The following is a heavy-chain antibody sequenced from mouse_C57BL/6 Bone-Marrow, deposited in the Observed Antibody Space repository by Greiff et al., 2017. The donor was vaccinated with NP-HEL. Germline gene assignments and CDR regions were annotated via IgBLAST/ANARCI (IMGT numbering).Heavy chain of an antibody. D-gene: IGHD1-1*01. Sequence: EVKLEESGGGLVQPGESLKLSCESNEYEFPSHDMSWVRKTPEKRLELVAAINSDGGSTYYPDTMERRFIISRDNTKKTLYLQMSSLRSEDTALYYCARHGHYYGSSYWYFDVWGTGTTVTVSS. J-gene: IGHJ1*03. CDR1: EYEFPSHD. CDR2: INSDGGST. V-gene: IGHV5-2*03. CDR3: ARHGHYYGSSYWYFDV.